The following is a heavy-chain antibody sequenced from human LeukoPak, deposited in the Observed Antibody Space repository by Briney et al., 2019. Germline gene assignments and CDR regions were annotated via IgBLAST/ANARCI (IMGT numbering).Heavy chain of an antibody. CDR1: GGSISSYY. Sequence: ASETLSLTCTGSGGSISSYYWSWIRQPAGKGLEWIGRIYTSGSTNYNPSLKGRVTMSVDTSKNQFSLKLSSVTAADTAVYYCARTVAEEAFDIWGQGTMVTVSS. J-gene: IGHJ3*02. V-gene: IGHV4-4*07. D-gene: IGHD6-19*01. CDR2: IYTSGST. CDR3: ARTVAEEAFDI.